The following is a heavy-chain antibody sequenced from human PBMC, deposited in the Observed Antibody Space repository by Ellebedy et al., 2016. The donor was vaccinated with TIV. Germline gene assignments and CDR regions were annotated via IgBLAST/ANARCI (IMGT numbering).Heavy chain of an antibody. V-gene: IGHV3-23*01. CDR2: ISPTGDSK. CDR3: ARCCSSGSCYYYYGMDV. CDR1: GFTFNIYV. D-gene: IGHD2-15*01. Sequence: PGGSLRLSCAASGFTFNIYVMTWVRQAPGKGLEWVSTISPTGDSKYHTDSVKGRFTISRDNSRNTLYLQMNSLRDEDTAVYYCARCCSSGSCYYYYGMDVWGQGTTVTVSS. J-gene: IGHJ6*02.